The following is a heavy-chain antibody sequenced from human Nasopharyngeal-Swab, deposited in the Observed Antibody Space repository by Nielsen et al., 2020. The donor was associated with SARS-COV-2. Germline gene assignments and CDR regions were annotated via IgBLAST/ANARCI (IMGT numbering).Heavy chain of an antibody. D-gene: IGHD6-13*01. CDR2: IIPIFGTA. Sequence: WVRQAPGQGLEWMGGIIPIFGTANYAQKFQGRVTITADKSTSTAYMELSSLRSEDTAVYYCVTSSSKTINYYYYMDVWGKGTTVTVSS. J-gene: IGHJ6*03. V-gene: IGHV1-69*06. CDR3: VTSSSKTINYYYYMDV.